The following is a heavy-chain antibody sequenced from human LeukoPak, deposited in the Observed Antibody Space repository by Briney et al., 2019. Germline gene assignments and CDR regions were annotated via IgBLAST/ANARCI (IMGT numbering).Heavy chain of an antibody. CDR1: AGSINSGDYY. V-gene: IGHV4-61*02. D-gene: IGHD3-22*01. Sequence: SQTLSLTXTVSAGSINSGDYYWSWIRQPAGKGLEWIVRIYSPGTNYNYNPSVKSRVTISIDTSKNQFSLKLTSVTAADTAVYYCARGIGTSYDSSRDAFDIWGQGTMVTVSS. J-gene: IGHJ3*02. CDR2: IYSPGTN. CDR3: ARGIGTSYDSSRDAFDI.